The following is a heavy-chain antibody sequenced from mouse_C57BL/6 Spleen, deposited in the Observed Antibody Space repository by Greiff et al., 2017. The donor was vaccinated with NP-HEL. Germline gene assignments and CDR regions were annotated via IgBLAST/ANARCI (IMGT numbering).Heavy chain of an antibody. Sequence: EVQRVESGEGLVKPGGSLKLSCAASGFTFSSYAMSWVRQTPEKRLEWVAYISSGGDYIYYADTVKGRFTLSRDNARNTLYLQMSSLKSEDTAMYYCTRHYGSSYGWYFDVWGTGTTVTVSS. J-gene: IGHJ1*03. CDR3: TRHYGSSYGWYFDV. CDR1: GFTFSSYA. V-gene: IGHV5-9-1*02. CDR2: ISSGGDYI. D-gene: IGHD1-1*01.